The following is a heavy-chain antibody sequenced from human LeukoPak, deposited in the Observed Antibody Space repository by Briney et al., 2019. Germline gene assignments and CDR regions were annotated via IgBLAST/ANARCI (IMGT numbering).Heavy chain of an antibody. CDR2: ISSSSSYI. D-gene: IGHD4-17*01. CDR1: GFTFSSYS. Sequence: GGSLRLSCAASGFTFSSYSMNWVRQAPGKGLEWVSSISSSSSYIYYAGSVKGRFTISRDNAKNSLYLQMNGLRAKDTAVYYCAREPGDGDYPEGYFDYWGQGTLVTVSS. V-gene: IGHV3-21*01. CDR3: AREPGDGDYPEGYFDY. J-gene: IGHJ4*02.